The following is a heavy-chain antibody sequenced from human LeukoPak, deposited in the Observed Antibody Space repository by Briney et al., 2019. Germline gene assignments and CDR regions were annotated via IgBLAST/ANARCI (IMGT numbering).Heavy chain of an antibody. D-gene: IGHD6-13*01. J-gene: IGHJ4*02. CDR3: AKDVYSSNRYYFDY. CDR2: ISGSGGST. V-gene: IGHV3-23*01. CDR1: GFTFSSYA. Sequence: GGSLRLSCAASGFTFSSYAMSWVRQAPGKGLEWVSGISGSGGSTYYADSVKGRFTISRDNSKNTLSLQMNSLRAEDTAVYYCAKDVYSSNRYYFDYWGQGTLVTVSS.